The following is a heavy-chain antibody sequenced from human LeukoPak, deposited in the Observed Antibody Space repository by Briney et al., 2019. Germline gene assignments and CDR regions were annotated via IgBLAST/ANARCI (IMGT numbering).Heavy chain of an antibody. J-gene: IGHJ4*02. CDR1: GYTFTSYG. CDR2: ISTYNGNT. V-gene: IGHV1-18*01. D-gene: IGHD1-26*01. CDR3: ARERGFIVGASFDY. Sequence: ASVKVSCKASGYTFTSYGISWVRQAPGQGLEWMGWISTYNGNTNYAQKLQGRVTMTTDTSTSTAYMELRSLRSDDTAVYYCARERGFIVGASFDYWGQGTLVTVSS.